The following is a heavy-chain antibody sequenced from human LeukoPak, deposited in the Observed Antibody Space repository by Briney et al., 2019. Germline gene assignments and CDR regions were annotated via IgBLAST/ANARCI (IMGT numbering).Heavy chain of an antibody. Sequence: SETLSLTCAVYGGSFSGYYWSWIRQPPGKGLEWIGEINHSGSTNYNPSLKSRVTISVDTSKNQFSLKLSSVTAADMAVYYCARGGAGLLWFGELSPWGQGTLVTVSS. CDR3: ARGGAGLLWFGELSP. CDR2: INHSGST. J-gene: IGHJ4*02. D-gene: IGHD3-10*01. CDR1: GGSFSGYY. V-gene: IGHV4-34*01.